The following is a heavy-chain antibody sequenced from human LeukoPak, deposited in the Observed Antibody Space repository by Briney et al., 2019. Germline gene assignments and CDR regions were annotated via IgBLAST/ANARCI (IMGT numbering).Heavy chain of an antibody. CDR3: ASASRDIGAFYGMDV. Sequence: HEASVKVSCKASGGTFSSYAISWVRQAPGQGLEWMGGIIPIFGTANYAQKFQGRVTITADESTSAAYMELSSLRSEDTAVYYCASASRDIGAFYGMDVWGQGTTVTVSS. D-gene: IGHD5-12*01. CDR1: GGTFSSYA. J-gene: IGHJ6*02. V-gene: IGHV1-69*13. CDR2: IIPIFGTA.